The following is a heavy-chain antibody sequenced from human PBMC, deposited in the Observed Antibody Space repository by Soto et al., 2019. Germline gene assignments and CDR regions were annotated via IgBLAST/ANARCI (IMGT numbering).Heavy chain of an antibody. Sequence: QVQLVQSGAEVKKPGSSVKVSCKVSGGTFSKYTINWVRQAPGQGLEWMAGIIPIYGTANYAQKFQCRISVTVDESTTTAYMELRGLRSDDTAVYYCARDRDGYNYWYFDLWGRGSLITVSS. V-gene: IGHV1-69*01. CDR1: GGTFSKYT. CDR3: ARDRDGYNYWYFDL. D-gene: IGHD5-12*01. J-gene: IGHJ2*01. CDR2: IIPIYGTA.